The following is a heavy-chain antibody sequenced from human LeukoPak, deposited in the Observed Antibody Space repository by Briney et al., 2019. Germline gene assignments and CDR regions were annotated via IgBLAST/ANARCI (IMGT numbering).Heavy chain of an antibody. D-gene: IGHD6-13*01. CDR1: GFTFSTYA. Sequence: GGSLRLSCAASGFTFSTYAMHWVRQASGKGLEWVAAISYDGSKKHYADSVKGRFTISRDNSKNTLYLQMNSLRAEDTAVYYCPRDLLPAAGEYYFDYWGQGTLVTVSS. V-gene: IGHV3-30*04. CDR2: ISYDGSKK. CDR3: PRDLLPAAGEYYFDY. J-gene: IGHJ4*02.